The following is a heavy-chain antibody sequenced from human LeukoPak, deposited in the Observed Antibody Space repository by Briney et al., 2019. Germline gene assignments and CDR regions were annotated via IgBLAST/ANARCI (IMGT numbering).Heavy chain of an antibody. V-gene: IGHV3-11*04. CDR2: ISSSGGTI. CDR3: ARDRNYYDSSGYHRVDY. D-gene: IGHD3-22*01. Sequence: GGSLRLSCAASRFTFSDYYMSWIRQAPGKGLEWVSYISSSGGTIYYADSVKGRFTISRDNAKNSLYLQMNSLRAEDTAVYYCARDRNYYDSSGYHRVDYWGQGTLVTVSS. J-gene: IGHJ4*02. CDR1: RFTFSDYY.